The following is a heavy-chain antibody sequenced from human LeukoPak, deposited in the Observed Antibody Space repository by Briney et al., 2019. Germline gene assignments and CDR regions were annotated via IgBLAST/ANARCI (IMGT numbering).Heavy chain of an antibody. D-gene: IGHD6-13*01. CDR1: GYTFTSYA. CDR3: ASVLGIVAPNYYYYYGMDV. CDR2: INAGNGNT. J-gene: IGHJ6*02. Sequence: ASVKVSCKASGYTFTSYAMHWVRQAPGQRLEWMGWINAGNGNTKYSQKFQGRVTISRDTSATTAYMELSSLGSEDTAVYYCASVLGIVAPNYYYYYGMDVWGQGTTVTVSS. V-gene: IGHV1-3*01.